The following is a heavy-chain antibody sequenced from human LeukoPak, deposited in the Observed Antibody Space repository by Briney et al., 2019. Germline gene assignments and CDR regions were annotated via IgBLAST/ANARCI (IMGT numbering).Heavy chain of an antibody. CDR2: IKQDGSEK. J-gene: IGHJ4*02. CDR3: ASGVNSGSYPMDY. Sequence: GGSLRLSCAASGFTFSSYWMSWVRQAPGKGLEWVANIKQDGSEKYYVDTVKGRFTISRDNAKNSLYLQMNSLRAEDTAVYYCASGVNSGSYPMDYWGQGTLVTVSS. CDR1: GFTFSSYW. V-gene: IGHV3-7*01. D-gene: IGHD1-26*01.